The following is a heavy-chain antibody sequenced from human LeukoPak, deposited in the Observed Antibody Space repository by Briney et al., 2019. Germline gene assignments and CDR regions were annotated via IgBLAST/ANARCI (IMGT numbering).Heavy chain of an antibody. CDR3: ARGRETYYYDNSGYVFDY. J-gene: IGHJ4*02. V-gene: IGHV1-69*13. CDR1: GYTFTSYA. Sequence: GASVKVSCKASGYTFTSYAMNWVRQAPGQGLEWMGGIIPIFDTPNYAQKFQGRVTITADESTSTGYMELSSLRSEDTAIYYCARGRETYYYDNSGYVFDYWGQGTLVTVSS. D-gene: IGHD3-22*01. CDR2: IIPIFDTP.